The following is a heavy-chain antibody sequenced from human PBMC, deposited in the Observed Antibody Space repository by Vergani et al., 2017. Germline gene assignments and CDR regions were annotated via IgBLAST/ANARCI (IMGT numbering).Heavy chain of an antibody. J-gene: IGHJ6*02. CDR1: GVTFSSYA. Sequence: EVQLLESGGGLVQPGGSLRLSCGASGVTFSSYAMTWVRQAPGKGLEWVSAIIGSGGNPFYTDSVQGRLPISRDNSKDTLYLQMNSLRVEDTAIYYCAKARDPNCKGGNCYSYYYGLDLWGQGTTVTVSS. V-gene: IGHV3-23*01. D-gene: IGHD2-15*01. CDR3: AKARDPNCKGGNCYSYYYGLDL. CDR2: IIGSGGNP.